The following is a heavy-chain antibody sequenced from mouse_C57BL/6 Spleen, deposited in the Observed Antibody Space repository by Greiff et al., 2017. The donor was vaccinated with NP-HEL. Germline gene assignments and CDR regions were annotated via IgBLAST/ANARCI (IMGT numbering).Heavy chain of an antibody. CDR1: GYTFTSYW. V-gene: IGHV1-61*01. D-gene: IGHD2-12*01. CDR2: IYPSDSET. Sequence: QVQLQQPGAELVRPGSSVKLSCKASGYTFTSYWMDWVKQRPGQGLEWIGNIYPSDSETHYNQKFKDKATLTVDKSSSTAYMQLSSLTSEDSAVYYCARSLIEDAMDYWGQGTSVTVSS. J-gene: IGHJ4*01. CDR3: ARSLIEDAMDY.